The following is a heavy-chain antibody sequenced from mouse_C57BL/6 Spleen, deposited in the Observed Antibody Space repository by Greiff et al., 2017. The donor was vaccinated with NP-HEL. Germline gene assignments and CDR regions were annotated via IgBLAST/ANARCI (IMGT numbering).Heavy chain of an antibody. CDR1: GYTFTSYW. V-gene: IGHV1-55*01. Sequence: VQLQESGAELVKPGASVKMSCKASGYTFTSYWITWVKQRPGQGLEWIGDIYPGSGSTNYNEKFKSKATLTVDTSSSTAYMQLSSLTSEDSAVYYCARKREGFYYDYDGYFDYWGQGTTLTVSS. CDR3: ARKREGFYYDYDGYFDY. CDR2: IYPGSGST. J-gene: IGHJ2*01. D-gene: IGHD2-4*01.